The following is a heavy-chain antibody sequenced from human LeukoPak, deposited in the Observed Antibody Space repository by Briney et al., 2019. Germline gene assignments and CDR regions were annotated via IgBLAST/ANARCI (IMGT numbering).Heavy chain of an antibody. J-gene: IGHJ3*02. Sequence: PGGSLRLSCAASGFTFDDYAMHWVRQAPGKGLEWVSGISWNSGSIGYADSVKGRFTISRDNAKNSLYLQMNSLRAEDTALYYCAKDMTAGTGAFDIWGQGTMVTVSS. CDR3: AKDMTAGTGAFDI. D-gene: IGHD6-13*01. V-gene: IGHV3-9*01. CDR1: GFTFDDYA. CDR2: ISWNSGSI.